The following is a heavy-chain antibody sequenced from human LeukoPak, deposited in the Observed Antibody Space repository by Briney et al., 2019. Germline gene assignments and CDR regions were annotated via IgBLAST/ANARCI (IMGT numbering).Heavy chain of an antibody. J-gene: IGHJ4*02. V-gene: IGHV4-59*08. CDR3: ARASYSYDINGWVPFDY. Sequence: SETLSLTCTISGGSVSDYYWSWIRQSPGKGLEWIGYIYHTGSTSYSPSLKSRVTISADTSQNQFSLKWSSVTAADTAVYYCARASYSYDINGWVPFDYWGQGTLVTVSS. D-gene: IGHD3-22*01. CDR1: GGSVSDYY. CDR2: IYHTGST.